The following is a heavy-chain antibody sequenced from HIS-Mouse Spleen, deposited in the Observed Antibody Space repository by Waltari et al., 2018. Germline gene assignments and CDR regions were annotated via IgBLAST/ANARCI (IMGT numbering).Heavy chain of an antibody. J-gene: IGHJ3*02. CDR3: ARGLHPRRSFDI. CDR2: IKHSGST. Sequence: QVQLQQWGAGLLKPSETLSLTCAVYGGSFSGYYWTWTRQPPGKGLEWIGEIKHSGSTNSNPSLKRRVTRSLDTSKNQFSLKLSSVTAADTAVYYCARGLHPRRSFDIWGQGTMVTVSS. V-gene: IGHV4-34*01. CDR1: GGSFSGYY.